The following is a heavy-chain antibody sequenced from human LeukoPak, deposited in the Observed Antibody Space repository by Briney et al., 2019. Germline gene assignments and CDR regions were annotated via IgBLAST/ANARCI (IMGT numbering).Heavy chain of an antibody. CDR2: MNPNSGNT. CDR1: GYTFTSYD. D-gene: IGHD1-7*01. V-gene: IGHV1-8*01. CDR3: ARDWTKSITGTFHYYYYGMDV. Sequence: GASVKVSCKASGYTFTSYDINWVRQATGQGLEWMGWMNPNSGNTGYAQKFQGRVTMARNTSISTAYMELSSLRSEDTAVYYCARDWTKSITGTFHYYYYGMDVWGQGTTVTVSS. J-gene: IGHJ6*02.